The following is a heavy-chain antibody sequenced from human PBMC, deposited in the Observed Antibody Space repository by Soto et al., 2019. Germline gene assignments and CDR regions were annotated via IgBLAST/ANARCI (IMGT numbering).Heavy chain of an antibody. CDR1: GFTFSSYA. CDR2: ISYDGSNK. D-gene: IGHD3-3*01. V-gene: IGHV3-30-3*01. CDR3: ARAALITIFGVVMQNYFDY. J-gene: IGHJ4*02. Sequence: QVQLVESGGGVVPPGRSLRLSCAASGFTFSSYAMHWVRQAPGKGLEWVAVISYDGSNKYYADSVKGRFTISRDNSKNTLYLQMNSLRAEDTAVYYCARAALITIFGVVMQNYFDYWGQGTLVTVSS.